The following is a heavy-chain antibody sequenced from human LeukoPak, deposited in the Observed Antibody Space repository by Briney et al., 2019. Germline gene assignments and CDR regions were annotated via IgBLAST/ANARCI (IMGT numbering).Heavy chain of an antibody. CDR1: GFTFSSYS. J-gene: IGHJ4*02. Sequence: GGSLRLSCAASGFTFSSYSMNWVRQAPGKGLEWVSSISSSSGYIYYADSVKGRFTISRDNAKNSLYLQMNSLRAEDTAVYYCAREDTATFDYWGQGTLVAVSS. V-gene: IGHV3-21*01. CDR2: ISSSSGYI. D-gene: IGHD5-18*01. CDR3: AREDTATFDY.